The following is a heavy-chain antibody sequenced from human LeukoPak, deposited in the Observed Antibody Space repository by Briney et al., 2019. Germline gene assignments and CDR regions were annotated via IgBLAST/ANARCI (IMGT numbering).Heavy chain of an antibody. J-gene: IGHJ1*01. D-gene: IGHD1-26*01. CDR1: GGSISSSSYY. Sequence: SETLSLTCTVSGGSISSSSYYWGWIRQPPGKGLEWIGSIYYSGSTYYNPSIKSRVTISVDTSKNQFSLKLSSVTAADTAVYYCARLRVGATVYFQHWGQGTLVTVSS. CDR3: ARLRVGATVYFQH. CDR2: IYYSGST. V-gene: IGHV4-39*01.